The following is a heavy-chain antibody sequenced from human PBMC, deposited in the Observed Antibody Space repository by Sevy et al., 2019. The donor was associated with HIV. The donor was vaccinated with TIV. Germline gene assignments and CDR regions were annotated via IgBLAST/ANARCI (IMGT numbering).Heavy chain of an antibody. V-gene: IGHV3-23*01. CDR3: AKVIFGGSWFCDS. J-gene: IGHJ4*02. Sequence: GGSLRLSCAASGFTFNNYAMNWVRQAPGKGLEWVSSISGGGDGTYYADSVKGRFTISRDNFENTLYLQMNGLRAEDTAVYYCAKVIFGGSWFCDSWDQGTLVTVSS. CDR2: ISGGGDGT. CDR1: GFTFNNYA. D-gene: IGHD3-16*01.